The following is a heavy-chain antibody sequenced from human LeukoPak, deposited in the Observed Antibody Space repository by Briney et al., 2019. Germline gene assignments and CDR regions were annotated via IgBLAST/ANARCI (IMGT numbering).Heavy chain of an antibody. Sequence: SETLSLTCTVSGGSISSGGYYWSWIRQHPGKGLEWIGYIYYSGSTNYNPSLKSRVTISVDTSKNQFSLKLSSVTAADTAVYYCARAEYNWREIDYWGQGTLVTVSS. J-gene: IGHJ4*02. CDR2: IYYSGST. CDR1: GGSISSGGYY. CDR3: ARAEYNWREIDY. V-gene: IGHV4-61*08. D-gene: IGHD1-20*01.